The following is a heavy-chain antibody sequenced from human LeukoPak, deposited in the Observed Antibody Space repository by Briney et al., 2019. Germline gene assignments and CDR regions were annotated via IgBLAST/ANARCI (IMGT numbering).Heavy chain of an antibody. Sequence: SETLSLTCAVYGGSFSGYYWSWIRQPPGKGLEWIGEISHSGSTNYNPSLKSRVTISVDTSKNQFSLKLSSVTAADTTVYYCARGHLTGWVLISKYRRHDAFDIWGQGTMVTVSS. CDR3: ARGHLTGWVLISKYRRHDAFDI. CDR2: ISHSGST. D-gene: IGHD3-22*01. CDR1: GGSFSGYY. V-gene: IGHV4-34*01. J-gene: IGHJ3*02.